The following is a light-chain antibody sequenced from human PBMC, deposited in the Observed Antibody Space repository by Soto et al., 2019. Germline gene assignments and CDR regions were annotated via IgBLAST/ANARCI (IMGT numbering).Light chain of an antibody. J-gene: IGKJ1*01. CDR2: GAS. V-gene: IGKV3-20*01. Sequence: EIVLTQSPGTLSLSPGERATISCRASQSVYNNYLAWYQQRPGQAPRTLIYGASSRATGIPDRFSGSGSGTDFTLTISRLEPEDFAVYYCQQYGSSPQTFGQGTKVDI. CDR3: QQYGSSPQT. CDR1: QSVYNNY.